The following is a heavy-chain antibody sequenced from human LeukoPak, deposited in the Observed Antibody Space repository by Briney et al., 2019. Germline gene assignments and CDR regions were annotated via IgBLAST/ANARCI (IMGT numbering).Heavy chain of an antibody. CDR1: GFTFSSYG. Sequence: GGSLRLYCAASGFTFSSYGMHWVRQAPGKGLEWVAVISYDGSNKYYAGSVKGRFTISRDNSKNTLYLQMNSLRAEDTAVYYCAKGLGYCSSTSCLPNDYWGQGTLVTVSS. D-gene: IGHD2-2*01. CDR3: AKGLGYCSSTSCLPNDY. V-gene: IGHV3-30*18. J-gene: IGHJ4*02. CDR2: ISYDGSNK.